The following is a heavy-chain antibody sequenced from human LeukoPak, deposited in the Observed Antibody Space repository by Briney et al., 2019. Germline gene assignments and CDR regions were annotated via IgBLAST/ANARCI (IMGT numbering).Heavy chain of an antibody. CDR2: ISSSSSTI. Sequence: GGSLRLSCAASGFTFSSYSMNWVRQAPGKGLEWVSYISSSSSTIYYADSVKGRFTISRDNAKNSLYLQMNSLRAEDTAVYYCARNYWCSSGCSDFQHWGQGTLVTVSS. CDR1: GFTFSSYS. V-gene: IGHV3-48*04. D-gene: IGHD6-19*01. J-gene: IGHJ1*01. CDR3: ARNYWCSSGCSDFQH.